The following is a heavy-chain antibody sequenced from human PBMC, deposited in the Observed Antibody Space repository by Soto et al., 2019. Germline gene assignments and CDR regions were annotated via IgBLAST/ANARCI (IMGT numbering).Heavy chain of an antibody. V-gene: IGHV4-4*07. D-gene: IGHD6-19*01. CDR2: ISSNGNT. CDR1: DGSIRGNF. J-gene: IGHJ4*02. CDR3: AREVWVAGLLYYFDF. Sequence: SETLSLTCTVSDGSIRGNFLTWIRQPAGKGLEWIGRISSNGNTDYNPSLKSRVTMSIDTSKNHFSLDLISVTASDMAIYYCAREVWVAGLLYYFDFWGQGTLVTVSS.